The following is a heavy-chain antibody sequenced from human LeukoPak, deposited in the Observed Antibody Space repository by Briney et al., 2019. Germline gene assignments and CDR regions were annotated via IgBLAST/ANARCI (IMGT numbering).Heavy chain of an antibody. CDR2: ISNNGGYT. CDR1: GFTFSSSA. CDR3: ARAGRADGDYHYFDY. J-gene: IGHJ4*02. Sequence: PGGSLRLSCAASGFTFSSSAMSWVRQAPGKGLEWVSAISNNGGYTYYAESVRGRLTISRDNSKNTLYLQMNSLRDVDTAIYFCARAGRADGDYHYFDYWGQGTLVTVSS. V-gene: IGHV3-23*01. D-gene: IGHD4-17*01.